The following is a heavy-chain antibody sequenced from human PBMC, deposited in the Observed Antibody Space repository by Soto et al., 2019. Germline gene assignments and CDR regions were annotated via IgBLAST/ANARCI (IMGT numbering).Heavy chain of an antibody. CDR3: ARVNWNYVYYYYGMDV. CDR2: MNPNSGNT. D-gene: IGHD1-7*01. V-gene: IGHV1-8*01. J-gene: IGHJ6*02. Sequence: GASVKVSCKASGYTFTSYDINWVRQATGQGLEWMGWMNPNSGNTGYAQKFQGRVTMTRNTSISTAYMELSSLRSEDTAVYYCARVNWNYVYYYYGMDVWGQGTTVAV. CDR1: GYTFTSYD.